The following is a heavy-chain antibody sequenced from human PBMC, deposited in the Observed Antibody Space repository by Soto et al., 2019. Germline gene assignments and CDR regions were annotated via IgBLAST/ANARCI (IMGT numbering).Heavy chain of an antibody. J-gene: IGHJ6*03. CDR2: INHSGST. V-gene: IGHV4-34*01. D-gene: IGHD6-13*01. CDR3: ARGNREAAADSDYYYYYMHV. Sequence: QVQLQQWGAGLLKPSETLSLTCAVYGGSFSGYYWSWIRQPPGKGLEWIGEINHSGSTNYNPSLRSRVTISVDTSKNQFYLKLSSVTAADEAVYDCARGNREAAADSDYYYYYMHVWGKGTTVTVSS. CDR1: GGSFSGYY.